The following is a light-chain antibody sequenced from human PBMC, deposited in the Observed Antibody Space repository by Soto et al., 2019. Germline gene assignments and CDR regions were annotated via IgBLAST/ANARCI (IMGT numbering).Light chain of an antibody. Sequence: EIVLTQSPGTLSLSPGERATLSCRASQSVSSSYLAWYQQKPGQAPRLLIYGASSRATGIPDRFSGSGSGTDFTLTISRLEPVFFAVYYCQQYGSFPRPFCQGPNSEIK. CDR2: GAS. CDR3: QQYGSFPRP. V-gene: IGKV3-20*01. J-gene: IGKJ1*01. CDR1: QSVSSSY.